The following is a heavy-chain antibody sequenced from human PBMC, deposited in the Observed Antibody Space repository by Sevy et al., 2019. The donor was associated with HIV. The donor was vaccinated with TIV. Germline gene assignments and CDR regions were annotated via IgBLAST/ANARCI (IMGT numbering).Heavy chain of an antibody. CDR2: INHSGTT. CDR1: GGSFSGYY. D-gene: IGHD2-21*02. V-gene: IGHV4-34*01. CDR3: ARAGTVVTRDFDF. Sequence: SETLSLTCAVYGGSFSGYYWSWIRQAPDMRLEWIGEINHSGTTNYNPSLKSRVTMSVDASKNQFSLKVSSVTAADTAVYYCARAGTVVTRDFDFSGQGTMVTVSS. J-gene: IGHJ4*02.